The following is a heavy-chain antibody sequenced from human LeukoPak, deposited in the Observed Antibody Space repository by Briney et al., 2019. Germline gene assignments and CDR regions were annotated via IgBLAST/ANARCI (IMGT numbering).Heavy chain of an antibody. D-gene: IGHD7-27*01. CDR2: ISYDGSNK. V-gene: IGHV3-30-3*01. CDR3: ARETNWGSHFDY. Sequence: GGSLRLSCAASGFIFSSYGMHWVRQAPGKGLEWVAVISYDGSNKYYADSVKGRFTISRDNSKNTLYLQMNSLRAEDTAVYYCARETNWGSHFDYWGQGTLVTVSS. J-gene: IGHJ4*02. CDR1: GFIFSSYG.